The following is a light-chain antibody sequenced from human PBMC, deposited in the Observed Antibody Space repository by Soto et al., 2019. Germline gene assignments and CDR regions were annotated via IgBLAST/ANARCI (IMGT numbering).Light chain of an antibody. J-gene: IGLJ1*01. V-gene: IGLV2-14*01. CDR3: ASYTTISTYV. Sequence: QSALTQPVSVSGPPGQSITISCPGTSSDVGAYNYVSWYQHHPGKAPRLVIYDVTNRPSGISDRFSGSKSGNTASLTISGLLAEDEADYYCASYTTISTYVFGTGTKVTVL. CDR2: DVT. CDR1: SSDVGAYNY.